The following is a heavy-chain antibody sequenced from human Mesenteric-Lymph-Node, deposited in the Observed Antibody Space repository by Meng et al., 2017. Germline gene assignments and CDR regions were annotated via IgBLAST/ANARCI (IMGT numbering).Heavy chain of an antibody. J-gene: IGHJ4*02. V-gene: IGHV4-34*01. CDR1: GGSFSNYY. CDR3: ATLGLGWSGFDF. CDR2: VSHGGTT. Sequence: QVQLQQWGAGLLKPSVTLSLTCAVYGGSFSNYYWNWIRQSPGKGLEWIGEVSHGGTTNYNPSLKSRVSISVDTSSNQFSLELTSVTAADTAVYYCATLGLGWSGFDFWGQGTLVTVSS. D-gene: IGHD6-19*01.